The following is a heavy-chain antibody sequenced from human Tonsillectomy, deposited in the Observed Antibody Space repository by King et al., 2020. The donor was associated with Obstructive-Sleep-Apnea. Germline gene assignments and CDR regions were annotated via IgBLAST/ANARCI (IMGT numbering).Heavy chain of an antibody. CDR2: IYYSGST. J-gene: IGHJ4*02. D-gene: IGHD5-12*01. Sequence: VQLQESGPGLVKPSQTLSLTCTVSGGSISSGGYYWSWIRQHPGKGLEWIVYIYYSGSTYYNPSRKSRVTKSVDTSKNQFSLKLSSVTAADTAVYYCARDSSYSGYDSPFDYWGQGTLVTVSS. CDR3: ARDSSYSGYDSPFDY. V-gene: IGHV4-31*03. CDR1: GGSISSGGYY.